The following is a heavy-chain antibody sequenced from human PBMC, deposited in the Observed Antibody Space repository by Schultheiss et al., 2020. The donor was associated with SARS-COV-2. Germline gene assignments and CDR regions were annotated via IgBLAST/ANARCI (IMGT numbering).Heavy chain of an antibody. Sequence: SETLSLTCTVSGGSISSYYWSWIRQPPGKGLEWIGYIYYTGSTNYNPYLKSRVTISVDTSKNQFSLKLSSVTAADTAVYYCARSLHYYDSRYRFDYWGQGTLVTVSS. J-gene: IGHJ4*02. V-gene: IGHV4-59*01. CDR2: IYYTGST. CDR1: GGSISSYY. D-gene: IGHD3-22*01. CDR3: ARSLHYYDSRYRFDY.